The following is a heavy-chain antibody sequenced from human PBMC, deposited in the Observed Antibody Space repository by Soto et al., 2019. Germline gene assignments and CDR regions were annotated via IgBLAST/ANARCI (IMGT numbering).Heavy chain of an antibody. CDR1: GYSFTSYW. CDR2: IYPSDSDT. J-gene: IGHJ4*02. D-gene: IGHD4-17*01. V-gene: IGHV5-51*01. Sequence: PXESLKISCKGAGYSFTSYWIGWVRQIPGKGLEWMGIIYPSDSDTRYSPSFQGQVTISADKSISTAYLQWSSLKASDTAMYYCARRTTVTTFSYFDYWGQGTLVTVSS. CDR3: ARRTTVTTFSYFDY.